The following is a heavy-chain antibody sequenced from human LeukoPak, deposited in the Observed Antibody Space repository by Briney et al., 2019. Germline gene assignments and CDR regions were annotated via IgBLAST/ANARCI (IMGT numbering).Heavy chain of an antibody. CDR1: GYTFTSYD. D-gene: IGHD3-22*01. J-gene: IGHJ4*02. CDR3: ARDGSYDSSGYYYYY. V-gene: IGHV1-8*01. Sequence: ASVKVSCKASGYTFTSYDINWVRQATGQGLEWMGWMNPNSGNTGYAQKLQGRVTMTTDTSTSTAYMELRSLRSDDTAVYYCARDGSYDSSGYYYYYWGQGTLVTVSS. CDR2: MNPNSGNT.